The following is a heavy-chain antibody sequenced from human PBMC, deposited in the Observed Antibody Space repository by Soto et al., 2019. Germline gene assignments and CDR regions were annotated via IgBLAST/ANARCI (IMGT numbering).Heavy chain of an antibody. CDR1: GFTFSDYW. D-gene: IGHD6-13*01. J-gene: IGHJ2*01. CDR3: ARVAVAAPRSWYFDL. V-gene: IGHV3-74*01. Sequence: EVQLVESGGGLVQPGGSRRLSCAASGFTFSDYWMHWFRQAPGKGLVWVSRIRGDGSSTSHADSVKGRLTISRDNAKDTLYLQMNSLTVEYTAIYYCARVAVAAPRSWYFDLWGRGTLVTVSS. CDR2: IRGDGSST.